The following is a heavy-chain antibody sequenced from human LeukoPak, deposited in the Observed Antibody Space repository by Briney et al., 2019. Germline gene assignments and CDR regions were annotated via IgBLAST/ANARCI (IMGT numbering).Heavy chain of an antibody. CDR2: ISWNSGSI. J-gene: IGHJ3*02. CDR1: GFTFDDYA. V-gene: IGHV3-9*01. Sequence: GGSLRLSCAASGFTFDDYAMHWVRQAPGKGLEWDSGISWNSGSIGYADSVKGRFTISRDNAKNSLYLQMNSLRAEDTALYYCAKDFSDSSGPPLMLFDIWGQGTMVTVSS. D-gene: IGHD3-22*01. CDR3: AKDFSDSSGPPLMLFDI.